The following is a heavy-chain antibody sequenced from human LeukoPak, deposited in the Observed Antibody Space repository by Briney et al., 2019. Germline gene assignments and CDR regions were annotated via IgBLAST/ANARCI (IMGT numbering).Heavy chain of an antibody. J-gene: IGHJ5*02. CDR2: IKQDGSEK. D-gene: IGHD3-22*01. V-gene: IGHV3-7*01. Sequence: PGGSLRLSCAASGFTFSSYWMSWVRQAPGKGLEWVANIKQDGSEKYYVDSVKGRFTISRDNAKNPLYLQMNSLRAEDTAVYYCARLISYYYDSSGSSWFDPWGQGTLVTVSS. CDR3: ARLISYYYDSSGSSWFDP. CDR1: GFTFSSYW.